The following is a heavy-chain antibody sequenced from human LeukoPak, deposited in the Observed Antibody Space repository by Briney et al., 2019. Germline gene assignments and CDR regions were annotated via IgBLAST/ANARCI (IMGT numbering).Heavy chain of an antibody. D-gene: IGHD5-12*01. Sequence: GGSLRLSCAASGFTFSSYGMHWVRQAPGKGLEWVAVISYDGSNKYYADSVKGRFTISRDNSKNTLYLQMNGLRAEDTAVYYCAKDLVATTVFDYWGQGTLVTVSS. CDR2: ISYDGSNK. CDR3: AKDLVATTVFDY. J-gene: IGHJ4*02. V-gene: IGHV3-30*18. CDR1: GFTFSSYG.